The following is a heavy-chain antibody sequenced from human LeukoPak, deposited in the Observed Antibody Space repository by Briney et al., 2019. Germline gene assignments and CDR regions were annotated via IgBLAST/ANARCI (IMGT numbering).Heavy chain of an antibody. Sequence: GASVKVSCKASGGTFSSYAISWVRQAPGQGLEWMGWISAYNGNTNYAQKLQGRVTMTTDTSTSTAYMELRSLRSDDTAVYYCARTVAGTGDFDYWGQGTLVTVSS. CDR2: ISAYNGNT. V-gene: IGHV1-18*01. CDR1: GGTFSSYA. CDR3: ARTVAGTGDFDY. D-gene: IGHD6-19*01. J-gene: IGHJ4*02.